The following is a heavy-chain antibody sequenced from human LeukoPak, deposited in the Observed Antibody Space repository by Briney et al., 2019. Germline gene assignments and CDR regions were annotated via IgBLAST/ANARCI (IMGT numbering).Heavy chain of an antibody. V-gene: IGHV3-30*02. J-gene: IGHJ4*02. CDR3: VAQAAKQLASFDY. Sequence: PGGSLRLSCAASGFIFSRYGMHWVRQAPGEGLVWVAFIRYDVSNKYYADSVKGRFTISRDNSKNTLSLQMNSLRTDDTAVYYCVAQAAKQLASFDYWGQGTLVTVSS. CDR2: IRYDVSNK. CDR1: GFIFSRYG. D-gene: IGHD6-6*01.